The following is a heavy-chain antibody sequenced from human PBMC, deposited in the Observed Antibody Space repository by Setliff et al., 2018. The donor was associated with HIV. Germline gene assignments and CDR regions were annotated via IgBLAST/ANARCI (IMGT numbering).Heavy chain of an antibody. CDR1: GFNLITYG. Sequence: SGGSLRLSCAASGFNLITYGTHWVRQAPGKGLEWVAFIQYDGDDTHFLESVKGRFTISRDTSNNTLYLHLSSLRPEDTAVYYCARDVSWRVRTYIDCWGQGALVTVSS. CDR2: IQYDGDDT. CDR3: ARDVSWRVRTYIDC. D-gene: IGHD3-3*01. V-gene: IGHV3-30*02. J-gene: IGHJ4*02.